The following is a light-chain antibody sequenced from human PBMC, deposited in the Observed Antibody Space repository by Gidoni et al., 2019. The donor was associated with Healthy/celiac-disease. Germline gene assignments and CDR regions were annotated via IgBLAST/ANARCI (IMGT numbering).Light chain of an antibody. CDR3: LQDYNYPRT. Sequence: AIQMTQSPSSLSASVGDRVTITCRTSQGIRNDLGWYQQKPGKAPKLLIYAASSLQRGVPSRFSGSGSGTDFTLTSSSLQPEDFATYYCLQDYNYPRTFGQGTKVEIK. V-gene: IGKV1-6*01. CDR2: AAS. J-gene: IGKJ1*01. CDR1: QGIRND.